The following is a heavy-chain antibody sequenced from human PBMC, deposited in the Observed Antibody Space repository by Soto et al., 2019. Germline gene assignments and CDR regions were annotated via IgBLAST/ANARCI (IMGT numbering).Heavy chain of an antibody. J-gene: IGHJ4*02. CDR3: AHRRSGVDYDHYFFDY. D-gene: IGHD4-17*01. CDR2: IYWDDDK. Sequence: QITLKESGPTLVKPTQTLTLTCTFSGFSLSTSGVGVGWIRQPPGKALEWLALIYWDDDKRYSPSLKSRLTITKDPSKNQVVLTMTNMDHVDRATYYCAHRRSGVDYDHYFFDYWGQGTLVTVSS. CDR1: GFSLSTSGVG. V-gene: IGHV2-5*02.